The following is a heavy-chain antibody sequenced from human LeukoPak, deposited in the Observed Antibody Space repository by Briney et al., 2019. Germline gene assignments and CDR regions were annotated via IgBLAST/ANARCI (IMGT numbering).Heavy chain of an antibody. CDR3: CRAVAPYTIFGVVLGGN. CDR1: GFHFGDYT. Sequence: GGSLRLSFTASGFHFGDYTMSGFPEIPGKGPEWLGFVSSKVDGGTTKYAASVKGRVTISSDDSESITVLQMSSLKTEDTGLYYWCRAVAPYTIFGVVLGGNWGQGARVTVSS. CDR2: VSSKVDGGTT. V-gene: IGHV3-49*03. J-gene: IGHJ1*01. D-gene: IGHD3-3*01.